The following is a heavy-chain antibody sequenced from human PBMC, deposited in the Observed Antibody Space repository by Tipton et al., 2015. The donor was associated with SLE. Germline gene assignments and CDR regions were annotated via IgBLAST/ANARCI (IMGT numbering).Heavy chain of an antibody. CDR2: IDHFGNT. CDR3: AREHDYSYGDWFDP. Sequence: TLSLTCAVYGGSFSGYSWSWIRQPPGKGLEWIGEIDHFGNTNYNPSLKSRVTVSVDTSKNQFSLKLSSVTAADTAVYYCAREHDYSYGDWFDPWGQGTLVTVSS. CDR1: GGSFSGYS. V-gene: IGHV4-34*01. J-gene: IGHJ5*02. D-gene: IGHD4-11*01.